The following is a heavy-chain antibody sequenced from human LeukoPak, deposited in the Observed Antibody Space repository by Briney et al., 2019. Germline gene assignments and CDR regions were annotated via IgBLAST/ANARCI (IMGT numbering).Heavy chain of an antibody. CDR2: IYYSGST. CDR3: ARVRRQEYYFDY. J-gene: IGHJ4*02. Sequence: SETLSLTCTVSGGSISSGGYYWSWIRQHPGKGLEWIGYIYYSGSTYYNPSLKSRVTIPVDTSKNQFSLKLSSVTAADTAVYYCARVRRQEYYFDYWGQGTLVTVSS. V-gene: IGHV4-31*03. D-gene: IGHD3-10*01. CDR1: GGSISSGGYY.